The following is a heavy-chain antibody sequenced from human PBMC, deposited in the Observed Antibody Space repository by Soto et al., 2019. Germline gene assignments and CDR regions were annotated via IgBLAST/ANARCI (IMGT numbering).Heavy chain of an antibody. Sequence: QVQLQESGPGLVKPSQTLSLTCTVSGGSISSGDYYWSWIRQPPGKGLEWIGYIYYSGSTYYNPSLKSRVTISVDTSKNQFSLKLSSVTAADTAVYYCARAVRYFDWLLPTDYRGQGTLVTVSS. CDR1: GGSISSGDYY. CDR2: IYYSGST. V-gene: IGHV4-30-4*01. J-gene: IGHJ4*02. CDR3: ARAVRYFDWLLPTDY. D-gene: IGHD3-9*01.